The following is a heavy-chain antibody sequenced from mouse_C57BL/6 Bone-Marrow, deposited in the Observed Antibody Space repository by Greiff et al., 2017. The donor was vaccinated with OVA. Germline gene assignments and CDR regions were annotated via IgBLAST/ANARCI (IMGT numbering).Heavy chain of an antibody. Sequence: EVMLVESGGDLVKPGGSLKLSCAASGFTFSSYGMSWVRQTPDKRLEWVATISSGGSYTYYPDSVKVRFTISRDNAKNTLYLQMSSLKSEDTAMYYCARYWYFDVWGTGTTVTVSS. V-gene: IGHV5-6*01. CDR1: GFTFSSYG. J-gene: IGHJ1*03. CDR2: ISSGGSYT. CDR3: ARYWYFDV.